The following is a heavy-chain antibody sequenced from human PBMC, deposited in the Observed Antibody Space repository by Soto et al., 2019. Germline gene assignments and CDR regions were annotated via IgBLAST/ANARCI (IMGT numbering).Heavy chain of an antibody. V-gene: IGHV3-33*01. J-gene: IGHJ6*01. CDR2: IWSDGSKK. Sequence: QVQLEESGGGVVQPGRSLRLSCAASGFTFSSSVMHWVRQAPGRGLEWVAVIWSDGSKKYYADSVTGRFAISRDNSINALYLQMRSLSAEDTAVYYCARAVLWSGYHSGLDVWGQGTTVTVSS. D-gene: IGHD3-3*01. CDR3: ARAVLWSGYHSGLDV. CDR1: GFTFSSSV.